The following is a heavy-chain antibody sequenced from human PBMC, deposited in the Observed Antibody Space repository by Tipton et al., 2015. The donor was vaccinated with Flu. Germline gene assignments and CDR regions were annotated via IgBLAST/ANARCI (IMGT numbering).Heavy chain of an antibody. D-gene: IGHD1-26*01. CDR3: ARGQSQWELLYYFDS. V-gene: IGHV4-38-2*02. Sequence: TLSLTCTVSGDSISSGYYWAWIRRSPGKGLEWFGYVYKNGGTYYNPSLKSRVTISVDTSKNQSSLKLKPVTAADTAVYYCARGQSQWELLYYFDSWGQGTLVTVSS. J-gene: IGHJ4*02. CDR2: VYKNGGT. CDR1: GDSISSGYY.